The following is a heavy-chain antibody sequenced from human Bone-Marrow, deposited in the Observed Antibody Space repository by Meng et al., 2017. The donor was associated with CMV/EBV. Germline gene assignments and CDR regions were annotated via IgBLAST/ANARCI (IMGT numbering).Heavy chain of an antibody. V-gene: IGHV3-30*02. Sequence: GGSLSLSCAASGFTFTRHDMHWVRQAPGKGLEWVAFIRYDGSNKYYADSVKGRFTIARDNSKDTLYMQMNSLRGEDTAVYYCAKDLTGDNAYDVCGQKIIVAAS. CDR2: IRYDGSNK. J-gene: IGHJ3*01. D-gene: IGHD1-26*01. CDR3: AKDLTGDNAYDV. CDR1: GFTFTRHD.